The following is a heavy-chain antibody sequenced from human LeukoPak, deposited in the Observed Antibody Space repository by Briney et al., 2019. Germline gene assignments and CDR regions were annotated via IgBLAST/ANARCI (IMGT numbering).Heavy chain of an antibody. Sequence: SVKVSCKASGGTFSSYANSWVRQAPGQGLEWMGGIIPIFGTANYAQKFQGRVTITADESTSTAYMELSSLRSEDTAVYYCARGYCSGGSCPFDYWGQGTLVTVSS. CDR3: ARGYCSGGSCPFDY. J-gene: IGHJ4*02. D-gene: IGHD2-15*01. CDR1: GGTFSSYA. CDR2: IIPIFGTA. V-gene: IGHV1-69*13.